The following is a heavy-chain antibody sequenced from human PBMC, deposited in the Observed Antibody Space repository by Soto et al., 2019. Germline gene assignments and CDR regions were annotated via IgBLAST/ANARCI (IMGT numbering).Heavy chain of an antibody. CDR1: GFTFSSYA. J-gene: IGHJ6*02. CDR3: ARGVKVRPRDRYYDFWSGYYTPVRV. CDR2: ISYDGSNK. V-gene: IGHV3-30-3*01. D-gene: IGHD3-3*01. Sequence: GGSLRLSCAASGFTFSSYAMHWVRQAPGKGLEWVAVISYDGSNKYYADSVKGQFTISRDNSKNTLYLQMNSLRAEDTAVYYCARGVKVRPRDRYYDFWSGYYTPVRVWGQGTTVTVSS.